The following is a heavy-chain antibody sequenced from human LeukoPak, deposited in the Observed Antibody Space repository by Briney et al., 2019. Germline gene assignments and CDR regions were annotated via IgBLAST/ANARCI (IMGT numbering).Heavy chain of an antibody. V-gene: IGHV4-34*01. J-gene: IGHJ4*02. Sequence: SETLSLTCAVYGGFFSGYYWSWIRQPPGKGLEWIGEINHSGSTNYNPSLKSRVTISVDTSKNQFSLKLSSVTAADTAVYYCARGKSYDFWSGYYGRYYFDYWGQGTLVTVSS. CDR2: INHSGST. CDR3: ARGKSYDFWSGYYGRYYFDY. CDR1: GGFFSGYY. D-gene: IGHD3-3*01.